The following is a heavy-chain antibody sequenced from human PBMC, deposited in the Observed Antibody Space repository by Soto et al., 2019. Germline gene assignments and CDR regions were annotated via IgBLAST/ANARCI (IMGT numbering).Heavy chain of an antibody. CDR2: IYYSGST. V-gene: IGHV4-39*07. CDR3: ARTIAAAGTYYYGMDV. CDR1: GGSISSSSYY. Sequence: SETLSLTCTVSGGSISSSSYYWSRIRQPPGKGLEWIGSIYYSGSTYYNPSLKSRVTISVDTSKNQFSLKLSSVTAADTAVYYCARTIAAAGTYYYGMDVWGQGTTLTVSS. J-gene: IGHJ6*02. D-gene: IGHD6-13*01.